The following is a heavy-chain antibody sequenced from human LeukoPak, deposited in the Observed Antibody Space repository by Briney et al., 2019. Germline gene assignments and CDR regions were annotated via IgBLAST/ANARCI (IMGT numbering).Heavy chain of an antibody. V-gene: IGHV1-69*13. CDR3: AAGVEMATEYFDY. Sequence: GASVKVSCKASGGTFSSYAISWVRQAPGQGLEWMGGIIPIFGTANYAQKFQGRVTITADESTSTAYMELSSLRSEDTAVYYCAAGVEMATEYFDYWGRGTLVTGSS. CDR2: IIPIFGTA. CDR1: GGTFSSYA. D-gene: IGHD5-24*01. J-gene: IGHJ4*02.